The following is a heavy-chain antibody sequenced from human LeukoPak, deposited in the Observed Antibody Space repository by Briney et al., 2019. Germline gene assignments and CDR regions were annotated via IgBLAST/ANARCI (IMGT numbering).Heavy chain of an antibody. V-gene: IGHV4-59*01. CDR2: IYYNGST. CDR1: GGSISSYY. CDR3: ARLYSYGPGGAFDI. J-gene: IGHJ3*02. Sequence: SETLSLTCTVSGGSISSYYWSWIRQPPGKGLEWIGYIYYNGSTNYNPSLKSRVTISVDTSKNQFSLKLSSVTAADTAVYYCARLYSYGPGGAFDIWGQGTMVTVFS. D-gene: IGHD5-18*01.